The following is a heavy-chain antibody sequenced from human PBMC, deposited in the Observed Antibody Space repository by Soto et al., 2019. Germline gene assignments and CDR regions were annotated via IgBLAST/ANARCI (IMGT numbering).Heavy chain of an antibody. CDR1: DLYISCFY. V-gene: IGHV4-34*01. CDR2: INNTGTT. CDR3: ARGTSSNSGYEPDWYFDL. J-gene: IGHJ2*01. Sequence: SETTSHTCTFYDLYISCFYLILLRQNPGKGLEWIGEINNTGTTNYNPSLKSRVIMSVDTSKTQLSLKVSSVNAADTAVYYCARGTSSNSGYEPDWYFDLWCRGTLVTVSS. D-gene: IGHD5-12*01.